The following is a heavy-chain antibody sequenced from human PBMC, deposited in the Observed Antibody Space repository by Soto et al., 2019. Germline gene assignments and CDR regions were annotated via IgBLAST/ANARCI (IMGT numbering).Heavy chain of an antibody. CDR2: IYPGDSDP. D-gene: IGHD2-15*01. J-gene: IGHJ3*02. Sequence: GESLKISCKGSGYSFTSYWIGWVRQMPGKGLEWMGIIYPGDSDPRYSPSFQDQVTIAACKIISIAYLQWNSLKASHTDMYYCARLPALVVVASTSQDAVDIWGQGIIVT. CDR1: GYSFTSYW. CDR3: ARLPALVVVASTSQDAVDI. V-gene: IGHV5-51*01.